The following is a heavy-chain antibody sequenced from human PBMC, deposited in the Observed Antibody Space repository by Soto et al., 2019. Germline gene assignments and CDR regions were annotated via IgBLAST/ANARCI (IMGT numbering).Heavy chain of an antibody. J-gene: IGHJ4*02. Sequence: QITLKESGPTLVKPTQNLTLTCTFSGFSLSTSGVGVGWIRQPPGKALEWLALIYWDDDKRYSPSLKSRLTMTKDTSKNQVVLTMTNMDPVDTATYYCAHRPSYCSGGSCYSGFDYWGQGTLVTVSS. CDR1: GFSLSTSGVG. CDR2: IYWDDDK. V-gene: IGHV2-5*02. CDR3: AHRPSYCSGGSCYSGFDY. D-gene: IGHD2-15*01.